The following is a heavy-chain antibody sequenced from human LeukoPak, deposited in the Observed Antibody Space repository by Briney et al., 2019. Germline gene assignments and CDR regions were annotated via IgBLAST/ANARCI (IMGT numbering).Heavy chain of an antibody. V-gene: IGHV3-66*01. J-gene: IGHJ4*02. Sequence: GGSLRLSCAASGFTVSSNYMSWVRQAPGKGLEWVSVIYSGGSTYYADSVKGRFTISRDNSKNTLYLQMNSLRAEDTAVYYCARDTAMVTGSHPFDYWGQGTLVTVSS. D-gene: IGHD5-18*01. CDR1: GFTVSSNY. CDR2: IYSGGST. CDR3: ARDTAMVTGSHPFDY.